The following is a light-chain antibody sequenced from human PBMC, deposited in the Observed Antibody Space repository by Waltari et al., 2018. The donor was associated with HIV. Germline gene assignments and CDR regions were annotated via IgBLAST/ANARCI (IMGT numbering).Light chain of an antibody. J-gene: IGLJ3*02. CDR2: YDT. Sequence: SSALTQPPSVSVAPGKTARITCGGEHMERTSVHWYQQKPGQAPLLVIYYDTDRPSGIPERFSGSNSGDTATLTISRVGDGDEADYFCQVWDSTSDHVVFGGGTKLTVL. CDR1: HMERTS. CDR3: QVWDSTSDHVV. V-gene: IGLV3-21*04.